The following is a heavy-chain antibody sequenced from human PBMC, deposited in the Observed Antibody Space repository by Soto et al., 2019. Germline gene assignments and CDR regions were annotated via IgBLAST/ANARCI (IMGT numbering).Heavy chain of an antibody. CDR3: ASPDYYDSSGYYYMDV. Sequence: PGESLKISCKGSGYSFTSYWISWVRQMPGKGLERMGRIDPSDSYTNYSPSFQGHVTISADKSISTAYLQWSSLKASDTAMYYCASPDYYDSSGYYYMDVWGQGTTVTVS. D-gene: IGHD3-22*01. J-gene: IGHJ6*03. V-gene: IGHV5-10-1*01. CDR2: IDPSDSYT. CDR1: GYSFTSYW.